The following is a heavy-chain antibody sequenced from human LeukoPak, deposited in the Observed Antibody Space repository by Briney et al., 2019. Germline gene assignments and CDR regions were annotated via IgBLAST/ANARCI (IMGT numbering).Heavy chain of an antibody. CDR1: GFTFSSYS. CDR3: ARDQSAHGSGSYYDY. Sequence: GGSLRLSCAASGFTFSSYSMNWVRQAPGKGLEWVSSISSSSSYIYYADSVKGRFTISRDNAKNSLYPQMNSLRAEDTAVYYCARDQSAHGSGSYYDYWGQGTLVTVSS. D-gene: IGHD3-10*01. V-gene: IGHV3-21*01. CDR2: ISSSSSYI. J-gene: IGHJ4*02.